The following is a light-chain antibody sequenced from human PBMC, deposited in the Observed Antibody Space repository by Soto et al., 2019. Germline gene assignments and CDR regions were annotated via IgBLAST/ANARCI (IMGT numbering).Light chain of an antibody. Sequence: EIVMTQSPATLSVSPGERATLSCRASQSVSSNLAWYQQKPGQAPRLLIYGASTRATGIPARFSGSGSGTEFTLTISSLKSEDFAVYYCQQYNNWPRTFGQGNKGEIK. CDR1: QSVSSN. V-gene: IGKV3-15*01. CDR3: QQYNNWPRT. CDR2: GAS. J-gene: IGKJ1*01.